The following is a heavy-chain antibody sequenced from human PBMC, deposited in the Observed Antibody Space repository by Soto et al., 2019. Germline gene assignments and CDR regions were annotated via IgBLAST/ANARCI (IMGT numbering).Heavy chain of an antibody. V-gene: IGHV1-8*01. CDR2: MNPNSGNT. D-gene: IGHD6-19*01. CDR3: AIDSSGFNWFDP. CDR1: GYTFTSYD. Sequence: QVQLVQSGAEVKKPGASAKVSCKASGYTFTSYDINWVRQATGQGLEWMGWMNPNSGNTGYAQKFQGRVTMTRNTSISTAYMELSSLRSEDTAVYYCAIDSSGFNWFDPWGQGTLVTVSS. J-gene: IGHJ5*02.